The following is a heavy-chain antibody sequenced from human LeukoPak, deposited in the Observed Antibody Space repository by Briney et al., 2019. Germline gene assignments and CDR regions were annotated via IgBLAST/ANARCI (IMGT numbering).Heavy chain of an antibody. V-gene: IGHV3-7*01. CDR1: GFTFSSYW. J-gene: IGHJ6*02. CDR3: ASTVAATPGHYYYYGMDV. D-gene: IGHD2-15*01. CDR2: IKQDGSEK. Sequence: GGSLRLSCAASGFTFSSYWVSWVRQAPGKGLEWVANIKQDGSEKYYVDSVKGRFTISRDNAKNSLYLQMNSLRAEDTAVYYCASTVAATPGHYYYYGMDVWGQGTTVTVSS.